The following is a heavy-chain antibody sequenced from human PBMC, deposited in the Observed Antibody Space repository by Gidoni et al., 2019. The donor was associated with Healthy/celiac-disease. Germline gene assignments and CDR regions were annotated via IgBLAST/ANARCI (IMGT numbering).Heavy chain of an antibody. D-gene: IGHD5-18*01. CDR2: ISGSGGST. V-gene: IGHV3-23*01. CDR3: ATHPWIQLWFLSDY. CDR1: GFTFRSYA. Sequence: EVQLLESGGGLVQPGGSLRLSCAASGFTFRSYAMSWVRQAPGKGLEWVSAISGSGGSTYYADSVKGRFTISRDNSKNTLYLQMNSLRAEDTAVYYCATHPWIQLWFLSDYWGQGTLVTVSS. J-gene: IGHJ4*02.